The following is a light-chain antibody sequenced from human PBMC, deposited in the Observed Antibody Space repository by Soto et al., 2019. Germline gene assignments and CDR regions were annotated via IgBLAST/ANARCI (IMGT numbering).Light chain of an antibody. V-gene: IGKV1-39*01. CDR2: AAS. CDR1: QSISSY. Sequence: DIQMTQSPSSLSASVGDRVTNTCRASQSISSYLNWYQQKPGKAPKLLIYAASSLQSGFPSRFTGSGSGTDFTLTISSLQPEDFATYYCQQSNSIPHTFGQGTKLEIK. CDR3: QQSNSIPHT. J-gene: IGKJ2*01.